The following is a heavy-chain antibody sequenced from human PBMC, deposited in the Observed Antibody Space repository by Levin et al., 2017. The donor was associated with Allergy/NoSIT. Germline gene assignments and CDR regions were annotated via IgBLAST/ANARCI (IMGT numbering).Heavy chain of an antibody. D-gene: IGHD3-3*01. CDR1: GYSFTSYW. CDR2: IYPGDSDT. V-gene: IGHV5-51*01. Sequence: RGESLKISCKGSGYSFTSYWIGWVRQMPGKGLEWMGIIYPGDSDTRYSPSFQGQVTISADKSISTAYLQWSSLKASDTAMYYCARLPFGVVINHNWFDPWGQGTLVTVSS. CDR3: ARLPFGVVINHNWFDP. J-gene: IGHJ5*02.